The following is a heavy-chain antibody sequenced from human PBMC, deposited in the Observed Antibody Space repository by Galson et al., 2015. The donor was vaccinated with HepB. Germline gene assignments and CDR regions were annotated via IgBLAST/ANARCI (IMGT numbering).Heavy chain of an antibody. D-gene: IGHD3-22*01. J-gene: IGHJ4*02. CDR1: GFSFSTYA. CDR3: ARSTGYDSGWFDY. Sequence: SLRLPCAASGFSFSTYAMHWVGQAPGQGREWLALMSYGGSRGSYAHSVKGRFTISRDHSESTLYLQMNSLIPEDTAIYYCARSTGYDSGWFDYWGQGALVTVSS. V-gene: IGHV3-30-3*01. CDR2: MSYGGSRG.